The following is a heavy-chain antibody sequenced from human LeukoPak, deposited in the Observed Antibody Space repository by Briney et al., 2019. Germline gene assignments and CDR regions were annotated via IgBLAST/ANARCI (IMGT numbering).Heavy chain of an antibody. CDR1: GYSFTSYW. J-gene: IGHJ4*02. CDR3: ARRGGYSDY. D-gene: IGHD5-24*01. Sequence: GESLRISCKGSGYSFTSYWISWVGHIPGKGLEWMGIIYPGDSDTRYSPSFHGQVAISADKSISTAYLQWSSLKASDTAMYYCARRGGYSDYWGQGTLVTVSS. V-gene: IGHV5-51*01. CDR2: IYPGDSDT.